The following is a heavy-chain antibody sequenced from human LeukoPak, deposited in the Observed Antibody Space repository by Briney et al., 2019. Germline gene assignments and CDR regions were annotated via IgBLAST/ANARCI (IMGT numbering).Heavy chain of an antibody. CDR2: INPNSGGT. D-gene: IGHD3-22*01. J-gene: IGHJ3*02. Sequence: ASVQVSCKASGYTFTGYYMHWVRQAPGQGLEWMGWINPNSGGTNYAQKFQGRVTMTRDTSISTAYMELSRLSSDDTAVYYCARGGYYHDSSGDHAFDIRGQGTMVTVSS. CDR3: ARGGYYHDSSGDHAFDI. CDR1: GYTFTGYY. V-gene: IGHV1-2*02.